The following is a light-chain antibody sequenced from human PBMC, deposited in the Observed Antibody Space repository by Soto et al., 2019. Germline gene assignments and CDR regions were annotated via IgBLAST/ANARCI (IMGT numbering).Light chain of an antibody. CDR2: AAS. CDR1: QSVSSY. CDR3: QQYGISPWT. V-gene: IGKV3-20*01. J-gene: IGKJ1*01. Sequence: EIVLPQSPAPLSLSLGERSTLSCRASQSVSSYLAWYQQKPGQAPRLLIYAASSRATGIPDRFSGSGSGTEFTLTVSRLEPEDFAVYYCQQYGISPWTFGQGTKVDIK.